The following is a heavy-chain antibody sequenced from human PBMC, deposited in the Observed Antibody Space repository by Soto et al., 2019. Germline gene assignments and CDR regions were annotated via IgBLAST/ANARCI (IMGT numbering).Heavy chain of an antibody. J-gene: IGHJ4*02. CDR3: TGYYYDSRDPVSPTDY. V-gene: IGHV3-30*03. CDR1: GFTFSTYG. D-gene: IGHD3-22*01. Sequence: QVQLVESGGGVVQPGRSLRLSCAASGFTFSTYGMHWVRQAPGKGLEWVALISYDGSKKYYADSVKGRFTISRDNSKNALYLHMHSLRADDTAVYYCTGYYYDSRDPVSPTDYWGQGTLVTVSS. CDR2: ISYDGSKK.